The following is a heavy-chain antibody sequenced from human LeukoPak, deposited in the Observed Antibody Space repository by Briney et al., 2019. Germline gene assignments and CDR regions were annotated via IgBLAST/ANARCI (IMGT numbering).Heavy chain of an antibody. CDR3: ARIPYSSSLTDAFDI. V-gene: IGHV3-21*01. CDR1: GFTVTNNE. J-gene: IGHJ3*02. Sequence: PGGSLRLSCAASGFTVTNNEMTWVRQAPGKGLEWVSSISGSGGSTYYADSMKGRFTISRDNAKNSLFLQMNSLRGEDTAVYYCARIPYSSSLTDAFDIWGQGTMVTVYS. CDR2: ISGSGGST. D-gene: IGHD6-6*01.